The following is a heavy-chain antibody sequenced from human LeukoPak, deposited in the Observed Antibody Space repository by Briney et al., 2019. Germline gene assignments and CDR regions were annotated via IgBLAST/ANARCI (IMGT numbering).Heavy chain of an antibody. CDR2: ISSSGSTI. Sequence: GGSLRLSCAASGFTFSSYEMNWVRQAPGKGLEWVSYISSSGSTIYYADSVKGRFTISRDNAKNSLYLQMNSLRAEDTAVYYCARDRALGIAAGTPRYGMDVWGQGTTVTVSS. CDR3: ARDRALGIAAGTPRYGMDV. J-gene: IGHJ6*02. V-gene: IGHV3-48*03. CDR1: GFTFSSYE. D-gene: IGHD6-13*01.